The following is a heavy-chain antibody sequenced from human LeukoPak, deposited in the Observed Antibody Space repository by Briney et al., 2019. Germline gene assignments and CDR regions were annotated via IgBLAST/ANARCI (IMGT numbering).Heavy chain of an antibody. V-gene: IGHV4-39*01. Sequence: PSETLSLTCTVSGGSISSCSYYWGWIRQPPGKGLEWVGSIYYSGSTYYNPSLKSRVTISVDTTKNQFSVKLSSVTAADTAVYYCARHHCSGGSCYSYYFDYWGQGTLVTVSS. D-gene: IGHD2-15*01. CDR2: IYYSGST. CDR1: GGSISSCSYY. J-gene: IGHJ4*02. CDR3: ARHHCSGGSCYSYYFDY.